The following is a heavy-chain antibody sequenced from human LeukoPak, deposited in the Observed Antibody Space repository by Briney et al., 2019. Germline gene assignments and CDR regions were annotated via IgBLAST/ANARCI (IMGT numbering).Heavy chain of an antibody. CDR1: GFTFSSYA. CDR2: ISYDGSNK. V-gene: IGHV3-30-3*01. Sequence: GGSLRLSCAASGFTFSSYAMHWVRQAPGKGLEWVAVISYDGSNKYYADSVKGRFTISRDNSKNTLYLQMNSLRAEDTAVYYCARVRGRGGGDYYYYGMDVWGQGTTVIVSS. J-gene: IGHJ6*02. D-gene: IGHD3-16*01. CDR3: ARVRGRGGGDYYYYGMDV.